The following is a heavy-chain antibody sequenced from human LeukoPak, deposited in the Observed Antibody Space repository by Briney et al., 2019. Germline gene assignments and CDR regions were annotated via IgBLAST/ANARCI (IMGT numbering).Heavy chain of an antibody. D-gene: IGHD2-15*01. CDR3: ARGYCSGGNCYGDY. J-gene: IGHJ4*02. V-gene: IGHV3-7*03. CDR1: GFTFSSYW. CDR2: IKQDGSEK. Sequence: GGSLRLSCAASGFTFSSYWMSWVRQAPGKGLEWVANIKQDGSEKYYVDSVKGRFTISRDNAKNSLYLQMNSLRAEDTAVYYCARGYCSGGNCYGDYWGQGTLVTVSS.